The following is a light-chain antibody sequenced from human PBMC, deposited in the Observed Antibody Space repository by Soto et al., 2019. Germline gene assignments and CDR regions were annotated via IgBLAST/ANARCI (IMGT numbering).Light chain of an antibody. CDR1: TSDVGSYYL. J-gene: IGLJ1*01. V-gene: IGLV2-23*01. CDR3: CSYAGRTTPYV. Sequence: QSVLTQPASVSGSPGQSITISCSGPTSDVGSYYLVSWYQQHPGKAPKLIIYDGSKRPSGVSNRFSGSKSGNPASLTISGLQAEDEADYYCCSYAGRTTPYVFGTGTKLTVL. CDR2: DGS.